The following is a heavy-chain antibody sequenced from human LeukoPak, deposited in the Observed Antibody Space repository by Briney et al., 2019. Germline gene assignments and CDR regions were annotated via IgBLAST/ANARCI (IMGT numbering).Heavy chain of an antibody. CDR3: ARSDYYYDSSGRTGFDY. CDR1: GFTVSSNY. CDR2: IYSGGST. V-gene: IGHV3-53*01. Sequence: GGSLRLSCAASGFTVSSNYMSWVRQAPGKGLEWVSVIYSGGSTYYADSVKGRFTISRDNSKNTLYLQMNSLRAEDTAVYYCARSDYYYDSSGRTGFDYWGQGTLVTVSS. J-gene: IGHJ4*02. D-gene: IGHD3-22*01.